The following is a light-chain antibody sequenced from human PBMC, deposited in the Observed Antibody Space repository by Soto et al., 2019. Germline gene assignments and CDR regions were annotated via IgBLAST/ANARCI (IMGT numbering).Light chain of an antibody. CDR2: GAS. CDR3: QQRSNSPPYT. V-gene: IGKV3-11*01. Sequence: EIVLTQSPATLSLSPGERATLSCRASQSVSSYLALYQQKPGQAPRLLIYGASNMATGIPARFSGSGSGTDVTLTICSLEPEDFAVYYCQQRSNSPPYTFGQGTKLEIK. CDR1: QSVSSY. J-gene: IGKJ2*01.